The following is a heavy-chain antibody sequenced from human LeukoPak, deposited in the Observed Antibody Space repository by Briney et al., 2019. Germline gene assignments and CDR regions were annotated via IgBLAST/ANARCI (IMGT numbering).Heavy chain of an antibody. CDR2: ISSSCSIM. V-gene: IGHV3-48*02. CDR1: GFTFSSYW. J-gene: IGHJ4*02. Sequence: GGSLRLSCVASGFTFSSYWMHWVRQAPGKGLEWVSYISSSCSIMYYADSVKGRFTISRDNAKNSLYLQMNSLRDEDTAIYYCAQVVVAGSTTDYWGQGTLVTVSS. D-gene: IGHD2-15*01. CDR3: AQVVVAGSTTDY.